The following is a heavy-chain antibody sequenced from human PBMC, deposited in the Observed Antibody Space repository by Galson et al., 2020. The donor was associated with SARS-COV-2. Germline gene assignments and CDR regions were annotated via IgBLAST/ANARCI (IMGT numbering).Heavy chain of an antibody. CDR1: GFTFDDYA. Sequence: GGSLRLSCAASGFTFDDYAMHWVRQAPGKGLEWVSTIIWNSGSMDYADSVKGRFTISRDNAKNSLYLQMDSLRTEDTAFYYCAKGPNSYSAAWYGIDYWGQGTLLTVSS. CDR3: AKGPNSYSAAWYGIDY. D-gene: IGHD5-18*01. J-gene: IGHJ4*02. V-gene: IGHV3-9*01. CDR2: IIWNSGSM.